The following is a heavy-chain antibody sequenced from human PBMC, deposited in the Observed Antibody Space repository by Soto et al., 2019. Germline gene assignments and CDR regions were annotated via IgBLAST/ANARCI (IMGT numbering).Heavy chain of an antibody. CDR3: ARDHPARASGYPLSPPYYYYVMDV. D-gene: IGHD5-12*01. CDR1: GGSISSYC. CDR2: IYYNGST. J-gene: IGHJ6*02. V-gene: IGHV4-59*01. Sequence: QVQLQESAPGLVKPSETLSLTCTVSGGSISSYCWSWIRQPPGKGMEWIGYIYYNGSTNYNPSHKSRVTISVDTSKNQFSLRLSSVTAADTAVYYCARDHPARASGYPLSPPYYYYVMDVWGQGTTVTVSS.